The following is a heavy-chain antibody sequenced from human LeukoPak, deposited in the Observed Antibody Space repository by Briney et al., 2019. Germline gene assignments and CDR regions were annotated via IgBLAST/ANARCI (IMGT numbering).Heavy chain of an antibody. D-gene: IGHD3-3*01. CDR2: IYYSGST. J-gene: IGHJ6*03. Sequence: SETLSLTCTVSGGSICSYYWSWIRQPPGKGLEWIGYIYYSGSTNYNPSLKSRVTISVDTSKNQFSLKLSSVTAADTAVYYCARTVLDFWSGYYGDYYYYYMDVWGKGTTVTVSS. CDR1: GGSICSYY. V-gene: IGHV4-59*01. CDR3: ARTVLDFWSGYYGDYYYYYMDV.